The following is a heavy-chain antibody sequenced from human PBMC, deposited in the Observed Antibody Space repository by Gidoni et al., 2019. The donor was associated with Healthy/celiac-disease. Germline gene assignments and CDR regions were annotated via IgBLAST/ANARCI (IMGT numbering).Heavy chain of an antibody. J-gene: IGHJ4*02. D-gene: IGHD6-19*01. CDR3: ASLLGGSGWHYFDY. CDR2: IYTSGST. V-gene: IGHV4-4*07. CDR1: GGSISSYY. Sequence: QVQLQESGPGLVKPSAPLSLPCTVSGGSISSYYWSWIRQPAGKGLEWIGRIYTSGSTNYNPSLKSRVTMSVDTSKNQFSLKLSSVTAADTAVYYCASLLGGSGWHYFDYWGQGTLVTVSS.